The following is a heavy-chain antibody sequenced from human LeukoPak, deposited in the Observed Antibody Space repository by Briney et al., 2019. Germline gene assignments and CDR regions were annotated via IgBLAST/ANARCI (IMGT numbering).Heavy chain of an antibody. CDR3: ARERSDYYDSSVNWFDP. CDR1: GFTFSSFA. Sequence: GGSLRLSCAASGFTFSSFAMSWVRQAPGKGLEWVSTISGSGGGTWYADSVKGRFAISRDNSKNTLYLQMNSLRAEDTAVYYCARERSDYYDSSVNWFDPWGQGTLVTVSS. D-gene: IGHD3-22*01. CDR2: ISGSGGGT. J-gene: IGHJ5*02. V-gene: IGHV3-23*01.